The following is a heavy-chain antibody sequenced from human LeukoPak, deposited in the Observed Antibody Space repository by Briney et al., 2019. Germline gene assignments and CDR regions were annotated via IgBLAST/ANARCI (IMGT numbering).Heavy chain of an antibody. Sequence: SETLSLTCTVSGGSISTYYWSWIRQPPGKGLEWIGYIYNSGSANYNPSLKSRVTISVDTSKNQFSLKLRSVTAADTAVYYCARDGVFGTFDPWGQGTLVTVSS. J-gene: IGHJ5*02. CDR3: ARDGVFGTFDP. V-gene: IGHV4-59*01. CDR1: GGSISTYY. CDR2: IYNSGSA. D-gene: IGHD3-10*01.